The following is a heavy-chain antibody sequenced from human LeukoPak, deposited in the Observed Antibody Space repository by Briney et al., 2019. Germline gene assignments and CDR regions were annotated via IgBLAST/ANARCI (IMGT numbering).Heavy chain of an antibody. J-gene: IGHJ6*02. Sequence: SVKVSCKASGGTFSTYVISWVRQAPGQGLEWMGGFIPIFGTTKYAQKFQGRVTITADESTSTAYMDLTSLRSEDTAVYYCARGVGATPYYYYGMDVWGQGTTVTVSS. V-gene: IGHV1-69*01. CDR2: FIPIFGTT. CDR1: GGTFSTYV. CDR3: ARGVGATPYYYYGMDV. D-gene: IGHD1-26*01.